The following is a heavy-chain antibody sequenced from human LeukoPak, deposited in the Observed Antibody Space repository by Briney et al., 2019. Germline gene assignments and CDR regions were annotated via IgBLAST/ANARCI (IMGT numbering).Heavy chain of an antibody. Sequence: GGSLRLSCAASGFTFNNFGMHWVRQAPGKGLEWVAFIRYDGSNEYYADSVKGRFTISRDDSKNTLYLQMNSLSAEDTAVYYCARVRGSGSAASFNWGQGTRVTVSS. J-gene: IGHJ4*02. CDR2: IRYDGSNE. D-gene: IGHD3-10*01. V-gene: IGHV3-30*02. CDR3: ARVRGSGSAASFN. CDR1: GFTFNNFG.